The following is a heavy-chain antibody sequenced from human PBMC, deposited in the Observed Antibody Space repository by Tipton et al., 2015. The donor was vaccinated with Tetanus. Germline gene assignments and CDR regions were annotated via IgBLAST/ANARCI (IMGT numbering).Heavy chain of an antibody. CDR1: GFTFTNHW. J-gene: IGHJ4*02. V-gene: IGHV3-21*01. CDR3: ASGGYLDY. Sequence: GSLRLSCAASGFTFTNHWMNWVRQAPGKGLEWISSISSTSSYIDYANSVKGRFTISRDNAKNSLYLQMNSLRAEDTAIYYCASGGYLDYWGQGTLVTVSS. CDR2: ISSTSSYI. D-gene: IGHD2-15*01.